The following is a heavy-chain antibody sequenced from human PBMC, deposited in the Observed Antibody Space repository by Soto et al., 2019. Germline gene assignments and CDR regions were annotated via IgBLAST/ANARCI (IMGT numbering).Heavy chain of an antibody. J-gene: IGHJ6*03. Sequence: SETLSLTCAVSSGSISSSNWWSWVRQPPGKGLEWIGEIYHSGSTNYNPSLKSRVTISVDKSKNQFSLKLSSVTAADTAVYYCARVPIVVVPAAILSIDYYYYMDVWGKGTTVTVSS. CDR3: ARVPIVVVPAAILSIDYYYYMDV. V-gene: IGHV4-4*02. D-gene: IGHD2-2*01. CDR1: SGSISSSNW. CDR2: IYHSGST.